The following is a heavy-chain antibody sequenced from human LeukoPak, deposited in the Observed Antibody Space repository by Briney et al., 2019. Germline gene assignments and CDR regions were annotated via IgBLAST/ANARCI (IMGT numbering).Heavy chain of an antibody. V-gene: IGHV3-21*01. J-gene: IGHJ4*02. Sequence: GGSLRLSCAASGFTFSSYSMNWVRQAPGKGLEWVSSISSSSSYIYYADSVKGRFTISRDNAKNSLYLQMNSLRAEDTAVYYCARDYNDILTGYGRAFDYWGQGTLVTVSS. CDR3: ARDYNDILTGYGRAFDY. D-gene: IGHD3-9*01. CDR1: GFTFSSYS. CDR2: ISSSSSYI.